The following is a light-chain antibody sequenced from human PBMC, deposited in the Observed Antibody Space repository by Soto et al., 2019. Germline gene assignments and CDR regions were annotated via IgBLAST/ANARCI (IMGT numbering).Light chain of an antibody. CDR1: QSVSSN. V-gene: IGKV3-15*01. CDR3: QQYKNWPRT. J-gene: IGKJ4*02. CDR2: GAS. Sequence: EIVMTQSPATLSVSPGERATLSCRASQSVSSNLAWYQQKPGQAPRLLIYGASTRATGIPARFSGSGSGTEFTLTISSLQSEDFAVYYCQQYKNWPRTFGRGTKVDI.